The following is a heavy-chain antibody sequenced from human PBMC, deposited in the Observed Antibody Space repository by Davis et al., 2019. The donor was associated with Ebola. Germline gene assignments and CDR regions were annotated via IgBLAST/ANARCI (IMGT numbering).Heavy chain of an antibody. CDR1: GDSVSSGSAA. J-gene: IGHJ4*02. D-gene: IGHD7-27*01. CDR3: ARFNWGHRNFDY. CDR2: TYYNSKWYI. V-gene: IGHV6-1*01. Sequence: HSQTLSLTCAISGDSVSSGSAAWNWIRQSPSRGLEWLGRTYYNSKWYIDYAVSVKSRLIINPDTSKNQFSLQLNSVTPEDTAVYYCARFNWGHRNFDYWGQGTLVTVSS.